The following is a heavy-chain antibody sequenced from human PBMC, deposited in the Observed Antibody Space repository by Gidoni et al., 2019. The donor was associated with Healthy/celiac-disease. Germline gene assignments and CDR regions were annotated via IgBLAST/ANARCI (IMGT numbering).Heavy chain of an antibody. D-gene: IGHD4-17*01. CDR2: IYHSGST. V-gene: IGHV4-38-2*01. J-gene: IGHJ4*02. CDR3: ARDNDYGVTGY. Sequence: QVQLQESGPGLVKPSETLSLTCAVSGYSISSGYYWGWIRQPPGKGLEWIGSIYHSGSTYYNPSLKSRVTISVDTSKNQFSLKLSSVTAADTAVYYCARDNDYGVTGYWGQGTLVTVSS. CDR1: GYSISSGYY.